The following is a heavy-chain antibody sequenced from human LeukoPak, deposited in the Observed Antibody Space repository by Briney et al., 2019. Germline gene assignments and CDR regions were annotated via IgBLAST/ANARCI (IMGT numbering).Heavy chain of an antibody. V-gene: IGHV1-69*06. D-gene: IGHD4-17*01. CDR1: GYTFTGYY. J-gene: IGHJ4*02. CDR2: IIPIFGTA. CDR3: ARAMTTVTTGPDFDY. Sequence: SVKVSCKASGYTFTGYYMHWVRQAPGQGLEWLGGIIPIFGTANYAQNFQGRVTITAEKSTTTAYMELSSLRSDDTAVYYCARAMTTVTTGPDFDYWGQGTLVTVSS.